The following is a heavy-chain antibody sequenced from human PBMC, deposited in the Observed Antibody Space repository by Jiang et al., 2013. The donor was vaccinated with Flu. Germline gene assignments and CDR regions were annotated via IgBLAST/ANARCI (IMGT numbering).Heavy chain of an antibody. CDR2: IYYSGST. Sequence: KGLEWIGSIYYSGSTYYNPSLKSRVTISVDTSKNQFSLKLSSVTAADTAVYYCARHPRNSIRIAASLVFDYWGQGTLVTVSS. V-gene: IGHV4-39*01. D-gene: IGHD6-6*01. CDR3: ARHPRNSIRIAASLVFDY. J-gene: IGHJ4*02.